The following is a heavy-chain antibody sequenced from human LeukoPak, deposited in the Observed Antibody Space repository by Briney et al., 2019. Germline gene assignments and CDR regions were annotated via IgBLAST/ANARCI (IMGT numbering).Heavy chain of an antibody. Sequence: SETLSLTCTVSGYSISSGYYWGWIRQPPGKGLEWIGSIYHSGSTYYNPSLKSRVTISVDKSKNQFSLKLSSVTAADTAVYYCARRDCSGGSCYSHFDYWGQGTLVTVSS. CDR1: GYSISSGYY. CDR2: IYHSGST. V-gene: IGHV4-38-2*02. D-gene: IGHD2-15*01. J-gene: IGHJ4*02. CDR3: ARRDCSGGSCYSHFDY.